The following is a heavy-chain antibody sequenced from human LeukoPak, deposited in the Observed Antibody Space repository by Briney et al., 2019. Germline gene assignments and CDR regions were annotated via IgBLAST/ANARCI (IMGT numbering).Heavy chain of an antibody. CDR2: INPRGGST. D-gene: IGHD2-15*01. J-gene: IGHJ2*01. V-gene: IGHV1-46*01. CDR3: ARVVWDCSGGSCYSEATRQGDWYFDL. CDR1: GYTFTSHY. Sequence: ASVKVSCKASGYTFTSHYMHWVRQAPGQGLEWMGVINPRGGSTTYAQKFQGRVTMTRDTSTSTVYMEPSSLRSEDTAVYYCARVVWDCSGGSCYSEATRQGDWYFDLWGRGTLVSVSS.